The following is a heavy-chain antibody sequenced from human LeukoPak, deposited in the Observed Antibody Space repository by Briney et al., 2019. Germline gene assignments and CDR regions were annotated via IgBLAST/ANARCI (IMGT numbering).Heavy chain of an antibody. CDR3: ARDGETGMDV. Sequence: SETLSLTCTVSGGSISSSSYYWGWIRQPPGKGLEWIGSIYYSGSTYYNPSLKSRVTISVDTSKNQFSLKLSSVTAADTAVYYCARDGETGMDVWGKGTTVTVSS. V-gene: IGHV4-39*07. CDR2: IYYSGST. CDR1: GGSISSSSYY. J-gene: IGHJ6*03. D-gene: IGHD3-9*01.